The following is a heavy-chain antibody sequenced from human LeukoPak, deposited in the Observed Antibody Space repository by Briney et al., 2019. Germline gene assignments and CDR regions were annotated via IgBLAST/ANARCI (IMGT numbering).Heavy chain of an antibody. V-gene: IGHV4-38-2*02. CDR1: GYSISSGYY. Sequence: SETLSLTCTVSGYSISSGYYWGWIRQPPGKGLEWIGNIYHSGSTYYNPSLKSRVTISVDTSKNQFSLKLSSVTAADTAVYHCARAYSSSWYLNWFDPWGQGTLVTVSP. CDR3: ARAYSSSWYLNWFDP. J-gene: IGHJ5*02. D-gene: IGHD6-13*01. CDR2: IYHSGST.